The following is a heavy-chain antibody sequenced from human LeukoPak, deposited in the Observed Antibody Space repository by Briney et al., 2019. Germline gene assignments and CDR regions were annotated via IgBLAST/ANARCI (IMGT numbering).Heavy chain of an antibody. CDR2: SSSDGSST. D-gene: IGHD4-23*01. CDR3: ARDGDSTVDFDY. J-gene: IGHJ4*02. CDR1: GFTFNKYW. Sequence: GGSLRLSCVASGFTFNKYWMHWVRQAPGKGLVWASRSSSDGSSTVYADSVEGRFTISRDNAKNTLYLQMNSLRAEDTAVYYCARDGDSTVDFDYWGQGTLVTVSS. V-gene: IGHV3-74*01.